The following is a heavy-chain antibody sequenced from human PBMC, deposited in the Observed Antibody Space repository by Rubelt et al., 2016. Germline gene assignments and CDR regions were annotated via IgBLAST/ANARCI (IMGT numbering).Heavy chain of an antibody. D-gene: IGHD3-22*01. V-gene: IGHV4-34*01. Sequence: QVQLQQWGAGLLKPSETLSLACGVYSGSLSGYYWNWIRQSPGKGLEWIGEITLDGTTNYNPSLKSRVTISVDPAKNKISLKLNSVTAADTAVYYCARHGGNRQSGDYSHWDYWGQGTLVTVSS. CDR3: ARHGGNRQSGDYSHWDY. J-gene: IGHJ4*02. CDR1: SGSLSGYY. CDR2: ITLDGTT.